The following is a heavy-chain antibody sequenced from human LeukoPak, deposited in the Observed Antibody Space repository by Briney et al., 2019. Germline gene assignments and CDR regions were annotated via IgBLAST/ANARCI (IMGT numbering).Heavy chain of an antibody. D-gene: IGHD3-22*01. J-gene: IGHJ4*02. CDR2: ISGSSYI. CDR3: ARVLESNYYDSSGFPDY. V-gene: IGHV3-21*01. Sequence: GGSLRLSCAASGFTFSSYSMNWVRQAPGKGLEWVSSISGSSYIYYADSVKGRFTISRDNAKNSLYLQMNSLRAEDTAVYYCARVLESNYYDSSGFPDYWGQGTLVTVSS. CDR1: GFTFSSYS.